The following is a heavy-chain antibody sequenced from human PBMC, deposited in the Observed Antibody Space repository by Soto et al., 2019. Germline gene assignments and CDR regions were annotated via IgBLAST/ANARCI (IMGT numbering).Heavy chain of an antibody. CDR2: ISYDGSNK. Sequence: QVQLVESGGGVVQPGRSLRLSCAASGFTFSSYGMHWVRQAPGKGLEWVAVISYDGSNKYYADSVKGRFTISRDNSKNTLYLQMNSLRAEDTAVYYCAKGATGQLVLNWFDPWGQGTLVTVSS. CDR3: AKGATGQLVLNWFDP. CDR1: GFTFSSYG. V-gene: IGHV3-30*18. J-gene: IGHJ5*02. D-gene: IGHD6-13*01.